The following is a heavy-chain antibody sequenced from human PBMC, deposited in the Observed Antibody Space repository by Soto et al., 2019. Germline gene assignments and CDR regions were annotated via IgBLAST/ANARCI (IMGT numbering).Heavy chain of an antibody. CDR2: IKTDGSEK. Sequence: HWGSMRLSCAASGLTVTKSGMAWVRQAPGKGLEWVANIKTDGSEKYYVDSMKGRIAISRDNAKNSLYLQVNSLRVEDTAMYYCARDDHYDPYGYWGQATLVTVSS. V-gene: IGHV3-7*01. CDR3: ARDDHYDPYGY. J-gene: IGHJ4*02. D-gene: IGHD3-3*01. CDR1: GLTVTKSG.